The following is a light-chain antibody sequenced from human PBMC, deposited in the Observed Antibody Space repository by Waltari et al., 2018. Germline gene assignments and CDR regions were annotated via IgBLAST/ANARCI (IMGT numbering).Light chain of an antibody. CDR2: DVS. V-gene: IGLV2-14*03. CDR3: SSYTTSATWV. Sequence: QSALTQPASVSGSPGQSITISCTGTNSDVGAYQYVSWYQQNPGKAPKLIIFDVSRRPSVVSYRFSGSKSGSPASLTISGLQAGDEADYYCSSYTTSATWVFGGGTRVAVL. J-gene: IGLJ3*02. CDR1: NSDVGAYQY.